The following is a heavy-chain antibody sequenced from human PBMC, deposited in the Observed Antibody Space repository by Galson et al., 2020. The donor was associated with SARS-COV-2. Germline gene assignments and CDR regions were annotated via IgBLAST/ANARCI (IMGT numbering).Heavy chain of an antibody. Sequence: GESLKISCAASGFTFNNFAMTWVRQAPGKGLEWVSSISGGSAGTYYADSVKGRFTVSRDNSNNVLYLQMNRLTAADTAIYYCAKDGGGWYTSGWYYFDYWGQGTLVTVSS. CDR1: GFTFNNFA. CDR2: ISGGSAGT. D-gene: IGHD6-19*01. J-gene: IGHJ4*02. V-gene: IGHV3-23*01. CDR3: AKDGGGWYTSGWYYFDY.